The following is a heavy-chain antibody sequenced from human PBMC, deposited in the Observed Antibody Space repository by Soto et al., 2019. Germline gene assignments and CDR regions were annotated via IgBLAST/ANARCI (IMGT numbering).Heavy chain of an antibody. CDR2: MNPNSGNT. D-gene: IGHD2-15*01. J-gene: IGHJ4*02. CDR3: ARTYCSGGSCYKPNDY. CDR1: GYTFTSYD. Sequence: ASVKVSCKASGYTFTSYDINWVRQATGQGLEWMGWMNPNSGNTGYAQKFQGRVTMTRNTSISTAYIELSSLRSEDTAVYYCARTYCSGGSCYKPNDYWGQGTLVTVSS. V-gene: IGHV1-8*01.